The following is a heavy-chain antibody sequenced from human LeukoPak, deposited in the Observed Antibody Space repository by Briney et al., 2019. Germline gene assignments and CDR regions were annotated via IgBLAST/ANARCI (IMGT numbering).Heavy chain of an antibody. D-gene: IGHD1-1*01. CDR1: GFTFSSYG. CDR2: IWYGGSNK. V-gene: IGHV3-33*01. J-gene: IGHJ5*02. CDR3: ARDRAPGTRPTGWFDP. Sequence: PGGSLRLSCAASGFTFSSYGMHWVRQAPGKGLEWVAVIWYGGSNKYYADSVKGRFTISRDNSKNTLYLQTNSLRAEDTAVYYCARDRAPGTRPTGWFDPWGQGTLVTVSS.